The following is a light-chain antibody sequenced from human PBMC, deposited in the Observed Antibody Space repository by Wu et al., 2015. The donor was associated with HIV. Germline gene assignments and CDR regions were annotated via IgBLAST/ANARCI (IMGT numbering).Light chain of an antibody. J-gene: IGKJ2*03. V-gene: IGKV1-9*01. CDR1: QGISSS. CDR3: QQYYSTPYS. CDR2: AAS. Sequence: DIQLTQSPSFLSASVGDRVTITCRASQGISSSLAWYQKKAGKAPKLLIYAASTLQSEVPSRFSGSGSGTDYTLTISSLQPEDFATYYCQQYYSTPYSFGQGTKLEIK.